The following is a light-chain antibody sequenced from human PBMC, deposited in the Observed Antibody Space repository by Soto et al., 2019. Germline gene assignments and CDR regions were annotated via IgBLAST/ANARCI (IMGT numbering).Light chain of an antibody. CDR2: GAS. CDR3: QQYGSSPRT. CDR1: QSVSSSY. V-gene: IGKV3-20*01. J-gene: IGKJ1*01. Sequence: ENVLTQSPGTLSLSPGESATLSCRASQSVSSSYLAWYQHKPGQAPRLLIYGASSRATGIPDRFSGSGSGTDFTLIISRLEPEDFAVYYCQQYGSSPRTCGQGTKVEIK.